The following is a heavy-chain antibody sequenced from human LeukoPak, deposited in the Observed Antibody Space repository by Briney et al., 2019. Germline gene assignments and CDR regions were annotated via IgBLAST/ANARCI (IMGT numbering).Heavy chain of an antibody. J-gene: IGHJ5*02. CDR2: IYPGDSDT. Sequence: GESLKISCETSGYTFNKYWIGWVRQMPGKGLEWMGIIYPGDSDTRYSPSFQGQVTISADKSISTAYLQWSSLKASDTAMYYCARPILYGDRVWFDPWGQGTLVTVSS. D-gene: IGHD4-17*01. V-gene: IGHV5-51*01. CDR3: ARPILYGDRVWFDP. CDR1: GYTFNKYW.